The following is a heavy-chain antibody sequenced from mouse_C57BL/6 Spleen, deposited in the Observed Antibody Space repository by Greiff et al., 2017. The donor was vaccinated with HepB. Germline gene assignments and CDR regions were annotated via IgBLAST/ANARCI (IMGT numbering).Heavy chain of an antibody. CDR1: GYSFTGYF. D-gene: IGHD1-3*01. Sequence: EVQLQESGPELVKPGDSVKISCKASGYSFTGYFMNWVMQSHGKSLEWIGRISPYNGDTFYNQKFKGKATLTVDKSSSTAHMELRSLTSEDSAVYYCARIYDPWYFDVWGTGTTVTVSS. V-gene: IGHV1-20*01. J-gene: IGHJ1*03. CDR3: ARIYDPWYFDV. CDR2: ISPYNGDT.